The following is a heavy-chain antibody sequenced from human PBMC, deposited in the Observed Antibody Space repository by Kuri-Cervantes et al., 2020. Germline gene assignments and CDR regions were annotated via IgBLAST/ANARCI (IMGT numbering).Heavy chain of an antibody. Sequence: SVKVSCKASGYIFTNYAIIWVRQAPGQGLEWMGRIIPILGIANYAQKFQGRVTITADKSTSTAYMELSSLRSEDTAVYYCARDRIAVAGYFDYWGQGTLVTVSS. V-gene: IGHV1-69*04. J-gene: IGHJ4*02. CDR2: IIPILGIA. CDR1: GYIFTNYA. CDR3: ARDRIAVAGYFDY. D-gene: IGHD6-19*01.